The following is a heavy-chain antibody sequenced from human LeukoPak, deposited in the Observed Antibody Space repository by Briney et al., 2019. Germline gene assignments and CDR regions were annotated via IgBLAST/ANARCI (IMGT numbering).Heavy chain of an antibody. J-gene: IGHJ4*02. D-gene: IGHD3-22*01. Sequence: SETLSLTCTVSGYSISSGYYWGWIRQPPGKGLEWIGSIYHSGSTYYNPSLKSRVTISVDTSKNQFSLKLSSVTAADTAVYYCARNREGPTYYYDSSGYTPLDYWGQGTLVTVSS. CDR1: GYSISSGYY. CDR3: ARNREGPTYYYDSSGYTPLDY. CDR2: IYHSGST. V-gene: IGHV4-38-2*02.